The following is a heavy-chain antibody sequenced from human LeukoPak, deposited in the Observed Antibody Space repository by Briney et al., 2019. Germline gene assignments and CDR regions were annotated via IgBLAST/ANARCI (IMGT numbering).Heavy chain of an antibody. J-gene: IGHJ4*02. CDR3: AREPPWSGDSRGGPFDY. V-gene: IGHV1-2*02. CDR1: GYTFTGYY. CDR2: INPNSGGT. D-gene: IGHD3-10*01. Sequence: ASVKVSCKASGYTFTGYYMHWVRQAPGQGLEWMGWINPNSGGTNYAQKFQGRVIMTRDTSISTAYMELSRLRSDDTAVYYCAREPPWSGDSRGGPFDYWGQGTLVTVSS.